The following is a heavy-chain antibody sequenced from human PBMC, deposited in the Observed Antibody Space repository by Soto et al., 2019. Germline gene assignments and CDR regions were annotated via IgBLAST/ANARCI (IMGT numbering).Heavy chain of an antibody. J-gene: IGHJ5*02. Sequence: ASVKVSCKASGYTFGNNDISWVREATGQGLEWMGWMNPNSGNTGYAQKFQGRVSMTRNTSITTAYLELSSLRSDDTAIYYCARMATSGTLNWFDPWGQGTMVTVSS. V-gene: IGHV1-8*01. CDR2: MNPNSGNT. CDR1: GYTFGNND. CDR3: ARMATSGTLNWFDP.